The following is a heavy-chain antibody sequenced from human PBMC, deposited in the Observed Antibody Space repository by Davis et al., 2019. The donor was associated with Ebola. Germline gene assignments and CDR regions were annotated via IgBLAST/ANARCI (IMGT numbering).Heavy chain of an antibody. D-gene: IGHD1-7*01. CDR3: AKEKTGTILY. V-gene: IGHV3-23*01. CDR2: ISGSGGST. J-gene: IGHJ4*02. Sequence: GESLKISCAASGFTFSSYAMSWVRQAPGKGLEWVSAISGSGGSTYYADSVKGRFTISRDNSKNTLYLQMNSLRAEDTDVYYCAKEKTGTILYWGQGTLVTVSS. CDR1: GFTFSSYA.